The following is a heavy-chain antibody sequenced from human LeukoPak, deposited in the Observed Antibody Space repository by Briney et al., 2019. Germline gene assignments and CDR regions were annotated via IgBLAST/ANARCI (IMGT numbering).Heavy chain of an antibody. D-gene: IGHD5-18*01. Sequence: SETLSLTCTVSGGSISSYYWSWTRQPAGKGLEWIGRIYTSGSTNYNPSLKSRVTISVDTSKNQFSLKLSSVTAADTAVYYCATTPQRGYSYGWGTDAFDIWGQGTMVTVSS. V-gene: IGHV4-4*07. J-gene: IGHJ3*02. CDR3: ATTPQRGYSYGWGTDAFDI. CDR1: GGSISSYY. CDR2: IYTSGST.